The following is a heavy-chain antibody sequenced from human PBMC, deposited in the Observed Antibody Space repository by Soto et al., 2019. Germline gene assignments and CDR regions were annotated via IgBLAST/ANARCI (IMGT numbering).Heavy chain of an antibody. J-gene: IGHJ6*02. D-gene: IGHD4-17*01. V-gene: IGHV3-23*01. Sequence: PGGSLRLSCAASGFTFSSYAMSWVRQAPGKGLEWVSAISGSGGSTYYADSVKGRFTISRDNSKNTLYLQMNSLRAEDTAVYYCAKDSTVNPYYYYYGMDVWGQGTTVTVSS. CDR2: ISGSGGST. CDR3: AKDSTVNPYYYYYGMDV. CDR1: GFTFSSYA.